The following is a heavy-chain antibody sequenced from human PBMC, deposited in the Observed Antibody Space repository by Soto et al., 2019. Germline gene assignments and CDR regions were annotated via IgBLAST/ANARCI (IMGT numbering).Heavy chain of an antibody. CDR1: GGSISSHSNY. CDR2: IYYDGRT. V-gene: IGHV4-31*03. Sequence: SETLSLTCTVSGGSISSHSNYWSWIRQHPGKGLEWIGYIYYDGRTYFNPSLQSRLSMSVDTSENQFSLKLSSLTAADTAVFFCARGNPIFDSSGLAFDYWGPGTLVTVSS. CDR3: ARGNPIFDSSGLAFDY. J-gene: IGHJ4*02. D-gene: IGHD3-22*01.